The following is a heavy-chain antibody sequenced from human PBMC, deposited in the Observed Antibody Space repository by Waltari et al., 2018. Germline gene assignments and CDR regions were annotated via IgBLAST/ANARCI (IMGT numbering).Heavy chain of an antibody. J-gene: IGHJ4*02. Sequence: QVQLQQWGAGLLKPAETLSLTCAVYGGSFSNYYWSWIRQPPGMGLEWIGEVHPSGTAYYNASLKSRVSISVETSNKTFSLGLSSVTAADTAEYYCSRGGDADKAGGIWGQGTLVTVSS. D-gene: IGHD3-3*01. CDR2: VHPSGTA. CDR1: GGSFSNYY. CDR3: SRGGDADKAGGI. V-gene: IGHV4-34*01.